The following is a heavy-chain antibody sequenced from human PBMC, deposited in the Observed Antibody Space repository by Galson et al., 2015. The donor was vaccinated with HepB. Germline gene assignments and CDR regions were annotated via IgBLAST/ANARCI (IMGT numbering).Heavy chain of an antibody. V-gene: IGHV3-33*08. D-gene: IGHD4-23*01. Sequence: SLRLSCAASGFKFSIYGMEWVRQAPGKGLEWVAGIWYDGSNKKYADSVKGRFTISRDNSQNTLCLQMNSLRVEETAVYYCARGPMGKTRAPLDYWGRGTLVTVSS. CDR2: IWYDGSNK. CDR3: ARGPMGKTRAPLDY. CDR1: GFKFSIYG. J-gene: IGHJ4*02.